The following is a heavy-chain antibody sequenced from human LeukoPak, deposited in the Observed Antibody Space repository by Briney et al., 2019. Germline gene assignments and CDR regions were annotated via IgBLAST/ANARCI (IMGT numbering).Heavy chain of an antibody. CDR2: IYHSGST. CDR3: ASSIAARWAFDY. CDR1: GGSISSSNW. V-gene: IGHV4-4*02. Sequence: PSETLSLTCAVSGGSISSSNWWSWVRQPPGKGLEWIGEIYHSGSTNYNPSLKSRVTISVDKSKNQFSLKLSSVTAADTAVYYCASSIAARWAFDYWGQGTLVTVSS. J-gene: IGHJ4*02. D-gene: IGHD6-6*01.